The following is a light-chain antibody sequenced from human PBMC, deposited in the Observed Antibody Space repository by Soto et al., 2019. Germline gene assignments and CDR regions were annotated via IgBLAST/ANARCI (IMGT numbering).Light chain of an antibody. Sequence: DIQMTQSPSSLSASVGDRVTITCQASQDINNYLNWYQQKPGKAPKLLISDASSLQSGVPSRFSGSGSGTDFTLTISSLQPEDSATYYCQQSNSFPLTFGGGTKVDIK. CDR1: QDINNY. J-gene: IGKJ4*01. CDR3: QQSNSFPLT. CDR2: DAS. V-gene: IGKV1-12*01.